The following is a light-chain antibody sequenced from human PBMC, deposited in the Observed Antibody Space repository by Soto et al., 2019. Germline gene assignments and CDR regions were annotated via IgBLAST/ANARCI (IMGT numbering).Light chain of an antibody. CDR2: DAS. Sequence: DIQMTQSPSTLSASVGDRVTITCRASQSVSTWLAWYQQKPGKAPQLPIYDASILESGVPPRFSGSGSVTELTLTISNLQPDDFATYCCQHYNAYPYTLGHGTKVDIK. CDR3: QHYNAYPYT. CDR1: QSVSTW. V-gene: IGKV1-5*01. J-gene: IGKJ2*01.